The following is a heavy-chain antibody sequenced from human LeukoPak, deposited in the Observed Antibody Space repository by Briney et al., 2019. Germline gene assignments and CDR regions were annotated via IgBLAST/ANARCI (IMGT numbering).Heavy chain of an antibody. D-gene: IGHD6-6*01. J-gene: IGHJ5*02. CDR1: GFTFSSYS. V-gene: IGHV3-21*01. CDR3: ARDPSFFLYSSSGFDP. Sequence: GGSLRLSCAASGFTFSSYSMNWVRQAPGKGLEWVSSISSSSSYIYYADSVKGRFTISRDNAKNSLYLQMNSLRAEDTAVYYCARDPSFFLYSSSGFDPWGQGTLVTVSS. CDR2: ISSSSSYI.